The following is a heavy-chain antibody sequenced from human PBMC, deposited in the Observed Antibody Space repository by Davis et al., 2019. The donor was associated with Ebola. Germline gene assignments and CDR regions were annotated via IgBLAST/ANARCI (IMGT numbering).Heavy chain of an antibody. CDR3: ASRPARDSRIY. Sequence: GGSLRLSCAASGFTFSGSAMHWVRQASGKGLEWVGRIRSKANSYATTYAASVKGRFTISRDDSKNTAYLQMNSLKTEDTAVYYCASRPARDSRIYWGQGILVSVSS. D-gene: IGHD6-13*01. V-gene: IGHV3-73*01. CDR2: IRSKANSYAT. CDR1: GFTFSGSA. J-gene: IGHJ4*02.